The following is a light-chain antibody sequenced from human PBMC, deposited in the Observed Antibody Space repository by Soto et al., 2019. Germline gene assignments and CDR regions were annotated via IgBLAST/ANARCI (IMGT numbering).Light chain of an antibody. V-gene: IGLV2-14*01. CDR1: SSDVGGYKF. CDR3: SSYTSSSTLL. Sequence: QSALTQPASVSGSPGQSITISCTGTSSDVGGYKFVSWYQQHPGKAPKLMIYEVSKRPSGVSNRFSGSKSGNTASLTISGLQAEDEADYYCSSYTSSSTLLFGGGTKLTVL. J-gene: IGLJ2*01. CDR2: EVS.